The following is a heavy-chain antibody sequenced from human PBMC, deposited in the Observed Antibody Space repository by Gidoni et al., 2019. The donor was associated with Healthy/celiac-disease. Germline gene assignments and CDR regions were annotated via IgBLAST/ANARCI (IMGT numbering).Heavy chain of an antibody. Sequence: QLQLQESGPGLVKPSETLSLTCTVSGGSISSSSYYWAGSASPPGKGLEWIGSIYYSGSTYYNPSLKSRVTISVDTSKNQFSLKLSSVTAADTAVYYCARHTSNSSSTLVPLYYYGMDVWGQGTTVTVSS. D-gene: IGHD6-6*01. V-gene: IGHV4-39*01. CDR2: IYYSGST. J-gene: IGHJ6*02. CDR3: ARHTSNSSSTLVPLYYYGMDV. CDR1: GGSISSSSYY.